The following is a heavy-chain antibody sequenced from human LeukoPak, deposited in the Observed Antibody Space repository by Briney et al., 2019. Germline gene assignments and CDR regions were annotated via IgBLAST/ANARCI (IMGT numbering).Heavy chain of an antibody. CDR1: GGSISSGGYY. J-gene: IGHJ4*02. Sequence: PSETLSLTCTVSGGSISSGGYYWGWIRQHPGKGLEWIGYIYYSGSTYYNPSLKSRVTISVDTSKNQFSLKLSSVTAADTAVYYCARYCSGGSCRYRANFDYWGQGTLVTVSS. CDR3: ARYCSGGSCRYRANFDY. V-gene: IGHV4-31*03. D-gene: IGHD2-15*01. CDR2: IYYSGST.